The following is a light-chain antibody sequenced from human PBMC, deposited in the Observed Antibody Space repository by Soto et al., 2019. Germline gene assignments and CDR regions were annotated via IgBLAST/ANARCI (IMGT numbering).Light chain of an antibody. Sequence: VLTQSPGTLSLSPGERATLSCRASQSVKSTSLVWYQQKPAQAPRLLIYGASSRATGIPGRFSGGGSGTDFTLTISRLEPEDFAVYYCQHYNTSPPSTFGQGTRLEMK. CDR2: GAS. CDR1: QSVKSTS. J-gene: IGKJ5*01. CDR3: QHYNTSPPST. V-gene: IGKV3-20*01.